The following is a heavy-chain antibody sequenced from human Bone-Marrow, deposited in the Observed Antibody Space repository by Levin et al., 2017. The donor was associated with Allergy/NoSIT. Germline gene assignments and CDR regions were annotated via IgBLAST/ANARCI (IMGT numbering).Heavy chain of an antibody. CDR1: GFTFSSYW. CDR2: IKQDGSEK. D-gene: IGHD5-18*01. CDR3: ARDKRRQLWHAFDY. Sequence: GGSLRLSCAASGFTFSSYWMSWVRQAPGKGLEWVANIKQDGSEKYYVDSVKGRFTISRDNAKDSLYLQMNSLRAEDTAVYYCARDKRRQLWHAFDYWGQGTLVTVSS. J-gene: IGHJ4*02. V-gene: IGHV3-7*04.